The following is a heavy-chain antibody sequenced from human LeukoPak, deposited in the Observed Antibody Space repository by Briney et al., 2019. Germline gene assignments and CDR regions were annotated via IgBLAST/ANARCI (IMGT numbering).Heavy chain of an antibody. D-gene: IGHD3-16*01. CDR3: ARNHLGLGL. V-gene: IGHV1-18*01. Sequence: ASVKVSCKASGYTFTTYEIIWRRHAPGQGLEWMGWINTRNGNANYAHQLQGRVTMTTDTSTSTSYMELASLRFDDTAIYYCARNHLGLGLWGQGTLVTVSS. CDR2: INTRNGNA. J-gene: IGHJ4*02. CDR1: GYTFTTYE.